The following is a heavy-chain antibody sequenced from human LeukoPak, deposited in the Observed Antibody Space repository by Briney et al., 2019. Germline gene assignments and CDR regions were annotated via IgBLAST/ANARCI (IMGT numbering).Heavy chain of an antibody. V-gene: IGHV3-30*18. D-gene: IGHD3-10*01. CDR2: ISYDGSNK. CDR1: GFTFSSYG. J-gene: IGHJ6*03. Sequence: PGGSLRLSCAASGFTFSSYGMHWVRQAPGKGLEWVAVISYDGSNKYYADSVKGRFTISRDNSKNTLYLQMNSLRAEDTAVYYCAKDRLWFGELLALGYYYYYMDAWGKGTTVTVSS. CDR3: AKDRLWFGELLALGYYYYYMDA.